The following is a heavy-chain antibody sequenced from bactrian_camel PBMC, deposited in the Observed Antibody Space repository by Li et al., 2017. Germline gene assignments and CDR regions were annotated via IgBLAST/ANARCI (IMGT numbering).Heavy chain of an antibody. CDR3: AASKPPCYYSETLAAQADDFNH. CDR1: GYTKRRYC. V-gene: IGHV3S40*01. D-gene: IGHD2*01. Sequence: EVQLVESGGGSVQAGGSLRLSCAVSGYTKRRYCMGWFRQAGGNQRELAAVIYYGGAGGVRTFHADSVKGRFTISHDNAKNSLDLQMNSLEPEDTAMYYCAASKPPCYYSETLAAQADDFNHWGQGTQVTVS. CDR2: IYYGGAGGVRT. J-gene: IGHJ4*01.